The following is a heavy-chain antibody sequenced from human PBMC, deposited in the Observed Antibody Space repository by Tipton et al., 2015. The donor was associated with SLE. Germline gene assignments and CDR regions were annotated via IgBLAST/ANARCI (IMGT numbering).Heavy chain of an antibody. D-gene: IGHD6-13*01. CDR3: ARDRSIAAAGTDAFDI. J-gene: IGHJ3*02. CDR1: GGSISSSSYY. V-gene: IGHV4-39*02. CDR2: IYYSGST. Sequence: TLSLTCTVSGGSISSSSYYWGWIRQPPGKGLEWIGSIYYSGSTYNNPTLKRRVTISVDTSKNQFSLKLSSVTAADTAVYYCARDRSIAAAGTDAFDIWGQGTMVTVSS.